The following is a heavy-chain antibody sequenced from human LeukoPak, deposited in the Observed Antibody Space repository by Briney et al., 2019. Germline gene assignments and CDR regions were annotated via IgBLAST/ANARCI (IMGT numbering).Heavy chain of an antibody. V-gene: IGHV3-74*01. CDR2: VNSDCSST. CDR3: SRVPYYYGTGSYYPYFDY. D-gene: IGHD3-10*01. CDR1: GCTFSSYW. J-gene: IGHJ4*02. Sequence: GGSLRLSCAASGCTFSSYWMHWVRQAPGPGLVLVSRVNSDCSSTSYADSVHGRFTITSDNATKTLFLQMISLIAAATAVYYCSRVPYYYGTGSYYPYFDYWGQGTLVTVSS.